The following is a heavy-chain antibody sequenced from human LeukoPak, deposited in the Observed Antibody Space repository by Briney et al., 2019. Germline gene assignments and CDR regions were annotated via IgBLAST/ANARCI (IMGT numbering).Heavy chain of an antibody. CDR1: GFTLRSYA. Sequence: GGSLRLSCAASGFTLRSYAMRWVRQAPGKGLEWVSGISVSGGSTYYADSVKGRFTISRDNSNNTLYLQMNSLRVEDRAIYSWAKYPGMDVWGQGTTVTVPS. CDR2: ISVSGGST. J-gene: IGHJ6*02. V-gene: IGHV3-23*01. CDR3: AKYPGMDV.